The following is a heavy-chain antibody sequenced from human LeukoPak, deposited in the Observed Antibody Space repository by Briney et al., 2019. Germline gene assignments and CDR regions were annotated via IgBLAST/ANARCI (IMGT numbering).Heavy chain of an antibody. V-gene: IGHV3-21*01. CDR1: GFTFSSYS. CDR3: ARAPWSKGWFDP. Sequence: GGSLRLSCAASGFTFSSYSMNWVRQAPGKGLEWVSSISSSSSYIYYADSVKGRFTISRDNAKNSLYLQMNSLRAEDTAVYYCARAPWSKGWFDPWGQGTLVTVSS. CDR2: ISSSSSYI. J-gene: IGHJ5*02. D-gene: IGHD2-15*01.